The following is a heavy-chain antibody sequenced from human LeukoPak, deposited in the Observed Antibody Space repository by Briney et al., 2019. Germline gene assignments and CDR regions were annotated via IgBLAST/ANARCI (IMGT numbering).Heavy chain of an antibody. CDR1: GFTFDDYG. CDR2: ISSSGSTI. J-gene: IGHJ4*02. Sequence: GGSLRLSCAASGFTFDDYGMNWVRQAPGKGLEWVSYISSSGSTIYYADSVKGRFTISRDNAKNPLYLQMNSLRAEDTAVYYCARETRYDSSGYYWGYYFDYWGQGTLVTVSS. D-gene: IGHD3-22*01. CDR3: ARETRYDSSGYYWGYYFDY. V-gene: IGHV3-48*03.